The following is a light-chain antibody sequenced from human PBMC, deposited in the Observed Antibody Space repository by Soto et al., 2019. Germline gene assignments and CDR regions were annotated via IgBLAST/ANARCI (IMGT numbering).Light chain of an antibody. V-gene: IGKV4-1*01. Sequence: IVMTQSSDSLAVSLGERATINCKSSQSVLYSSNNKNYLAWYQQKPGKAPKPLIHDASSLQSGVPSRFSGSGSGTDFTITISSLQPEEGATYDGQQGHSTPITFGQGTRLEIK. CDR2: DAS. J-gene: IGKJ5*01. CDR3: QQGHSTPIT. CDR1: QSVLYSSNNKNY.